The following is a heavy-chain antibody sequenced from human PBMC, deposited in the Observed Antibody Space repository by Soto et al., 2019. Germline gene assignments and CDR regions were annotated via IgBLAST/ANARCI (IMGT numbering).Heavy chain of an antibody. Sequence: SGPTLVNPTETLTLTCTVSGFSLSNARMGVSWIRQPPGKALEWLAHIFSNDEKSYSTSLKGRLTISKDTSKSQVVLTMTNMDPVDAATYYCARIKENYDFWSGYYNTWYQYSFDYWGQGTMATVYS. CDR3: ARIKENYDFWSGYYNTWYQYSFDY. V-gene: IGHV2-26*01. J-gene: IGHJ4*02. CDR1: GFSLSNARMG. D-gene: IGHD3-3*01. CDR2: IFSNDEK.